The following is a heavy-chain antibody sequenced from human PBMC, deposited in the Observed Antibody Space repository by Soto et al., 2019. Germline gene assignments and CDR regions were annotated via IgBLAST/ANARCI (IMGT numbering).Heavy chain of an antibody. J-gene: IGHJ5*02. CDR3: ARGGVNWNYNWFDP. CDR2: IYPDDSAT. CDR1: GYSFTSYW. D-gene: IGHD1-7*01. Sequence: GESLKISCKGFGYSFTSYWIGWVRQMPGKGLEWMGIIYPDDSATRYSPSFQGQVTISADKSISTAYLQRSSLKASDTTMYYCARGGVNWNYNWFDPWGQGTLVTVSS. V-gene: IGHV5-51*01.